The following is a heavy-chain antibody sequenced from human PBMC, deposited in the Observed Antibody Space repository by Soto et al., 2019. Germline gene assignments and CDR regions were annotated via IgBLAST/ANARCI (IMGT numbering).Heavy chain of an antibody. V-gene: IGHV3-21*01. CDR2: IISSSSYI. J-gene: IGHJ6*02. CDR1: GFTFSSYR. D-gene: IGHD4-17*01. Sequence: PGGSLRLSCAASGFTFSSYRMNWVRQAPGKGLEWVSSIISSSSYIYYADSVKGRFTISRDNAKNSLYLQMNSLRAEDTAVYYCARDPDYGGNSFRYGMDVWGQGTTVTVSS. CDR3: ARDPDYGGNSFRYGMDV.